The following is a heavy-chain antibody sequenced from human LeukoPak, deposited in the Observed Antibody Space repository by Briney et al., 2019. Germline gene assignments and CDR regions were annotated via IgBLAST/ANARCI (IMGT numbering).Heavy chain of an antibody. Sequence: GASVKVSCKASGGTFSSYAISWVRQAPGQGLEWMGRIIPILGIANYAQKFQGRVTITADKSTSTAYMELSSLRSEDTAVYYCARHRFGHLFDYWGQGTLVFVSS. CDR3: ARHRFGHLFDY. D-gene: IGHD3-16*01. V-gene: IGHV1-69*04. CDR2: IIPILGIA. CDR1: GGTFSSYA. J-gene: IGHJ4*02.